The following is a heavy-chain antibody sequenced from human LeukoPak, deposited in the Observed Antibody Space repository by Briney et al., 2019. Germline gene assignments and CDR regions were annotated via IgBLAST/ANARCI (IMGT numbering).Heavy chain of an antibody. CDR1: GYTFTSYY. CDR3: ARTGGVATPFDY. J-gene: IGHJ4*02. V-gene: IGHV1-46*01. Sequence: ASVKVSCKASGYTFTSYYMHWVRQTPGQGLEWMGIINPSGGSTSYAQKFQGRVTMTRDTSTSTVYMELSSLRSEDTAVYYCARTGGVATPFDYWGQGTLVTVSS. D-gene: IGHD3-3*01. CDR2: INPSGGST.